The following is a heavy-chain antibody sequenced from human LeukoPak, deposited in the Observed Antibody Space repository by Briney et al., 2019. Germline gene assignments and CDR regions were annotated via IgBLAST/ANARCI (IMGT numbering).Heavy chain of an antibody. V-gene: IGHV4-39*01. CDR3: ARHHRTQRPVHGKIDY. CDR2: IYYTGST. J-gene: IGHJ4*02. Sequence: SETLSLTCTVSGDSISSSSYFWGWIRQPPGKGLEWIGSIYYTGSTHYNPSLKSLFTISVDTSKNQFSLKLSSVTAADTAVYFCARHHRTQRPVHGKIDYWGQGTLVTVSS. D-gene: IGHD6-13*01. CDR1: GDSISSSSYF.